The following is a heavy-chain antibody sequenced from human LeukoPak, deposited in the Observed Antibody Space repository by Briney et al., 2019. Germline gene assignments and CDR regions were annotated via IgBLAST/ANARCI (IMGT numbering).Heavy chain of an antibody. CDR2: IKQDGSEK. V-gene: IGHV3-7*01. D-gene: IGHD3-10*01. CDR3: ARQLGGSGSY. CDR1: GFIFNSYW. Sequence: GGSLRLSCAASGFIFNSYWMSWVRQAPGKGLEWVANIKQDGSEKYYVDSVKGRFTISRDNAKNSVYLQMNSLRAEDTAVYYCARQLGGSGSYWGQGTLVTVSS. J-gene: IGHJ4*02.